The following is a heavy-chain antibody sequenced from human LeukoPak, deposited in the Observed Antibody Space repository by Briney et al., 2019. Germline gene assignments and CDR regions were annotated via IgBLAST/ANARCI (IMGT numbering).Heavy chain of an antibody. J-gene: IGHJ6*02. D-gene: IGHD3-3*01. Sequence: PGGSLRLSCAASGFTFSSCGMHWVRQAPGKGLEWVAVISYDGSNKYYADSVKGRFTISRDNSKNTLYLQMNSLRAEDTAVYYCAKDPGDFWSGYYSGDYYYGMDVWGQGTTVTVSS. V-gene: IGHV3-30*18. CDR1: GFTFSSCG. CDR3: AKDPGDFWSGYYSGDYYYGMDV. CDR2: ISYDGSNK.